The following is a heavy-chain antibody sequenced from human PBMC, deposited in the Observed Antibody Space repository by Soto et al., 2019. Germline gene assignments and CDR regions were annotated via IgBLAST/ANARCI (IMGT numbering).Heavy chain of an antibody. Sequence: PAETLSLTCPFSGDSIISSDFYWGWVRQPPGNGLEWIGSIFYLGSSYYNPSLKSRVTMSGDKSKDQFSLRLRSVTASESALYFCARHSGARRKNKWFDAWGQG. CDR3: ARHSGARRKNKWFDA. CDR1: GDSIISSDFY. D-gene: IGHD1-26*01. J-gene: IGHJ5*02. CDR2: IFYLGSS. V-gene: IGHV4-39*01.